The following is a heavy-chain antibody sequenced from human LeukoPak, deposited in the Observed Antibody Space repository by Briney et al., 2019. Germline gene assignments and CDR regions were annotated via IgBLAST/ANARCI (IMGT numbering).Heavy chain of an antibody. Sequence: GGSLRLSCAASGFTFSSYAMSWVRQAPGKGLEWVSGISWNSGSIGYADSVKGRFTISRDNAKNSLYLQMNSLRAEDTALYYCAKVHDYGDHGLGYWGQGTLVTVSS. CDR3: AKVHDYGDHGLGY. CDR1: GFTFSSYA. J-gene: IGHJ4*02. V-gene: IGHV3-9*01. CDR2: ISWNSGSI. D-gene: IGHD4-17*01.